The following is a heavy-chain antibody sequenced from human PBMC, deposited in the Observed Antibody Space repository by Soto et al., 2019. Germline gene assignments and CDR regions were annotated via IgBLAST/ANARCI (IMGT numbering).Heavy chain of an antibody. V-gene: IGHV1-18*04. CDR1: GYTFTSYD. CDR3: ARASGGYSDR. CDR2: SRVYNGQT. Sequence: QVQLVQSGAEVKKPGASVKVSCKASGYTFTSYDISWVRKAPGQRLEWMGRSRVYNGQTNYEQKFQDRVTVTSDTSTSTDHMPLRSLRSDDKAVYYCARASGGYSDRWGHGTLVTVSS. J-gene: IGHJ5*02. D-gene: IGHD1-26*01.